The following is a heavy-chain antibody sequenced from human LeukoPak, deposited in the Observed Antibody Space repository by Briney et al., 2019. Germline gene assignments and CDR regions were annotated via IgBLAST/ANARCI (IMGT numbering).Heavy chain of an antibody. Sequence: ASVKVSRKASGGTFSSYAISWVRQAPGQGLEWMGGIIPIFGTANYAQKFQGRVTITTDESTSTAYMELSSLRSEDTAVYYCARGAGVVATTRSYYYYMDVWGKGTTVTVSS. V-gene: IGHV1-69*05. D-gene: IGHD2-15*01. J-gene: IGHJ6*03. CDR3: ARGAGVVATTRSYYYYMDV. CDR2: IIPIFGTA. CDR1: GGTFSSYA.